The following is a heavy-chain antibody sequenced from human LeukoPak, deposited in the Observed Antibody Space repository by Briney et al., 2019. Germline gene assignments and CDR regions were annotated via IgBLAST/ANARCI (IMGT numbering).Heavy chain of an antibody. J-gene: IGHJ2*01. CDR2: ISSSSSTI. D-gene: IGHD3-16*01. V-gene: IGHV3-11*04. CDR1: GFTFSDYY. CDR3: ARTTSTLWYFDL. Sequence: GGSLRLSCAASGFTFSDYYMSWIRQAPGKGLEWVSYISSSSSTIYYADSVKGRFTISRDNAKNSLYLQMNSLRAEDTAVYYCARTTSTLWYFDLWGRGTLVTVSS.